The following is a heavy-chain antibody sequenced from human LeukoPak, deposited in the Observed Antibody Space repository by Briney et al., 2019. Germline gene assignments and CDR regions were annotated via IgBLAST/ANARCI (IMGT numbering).Heavy chain of an antibody. D-gene: IGHD3-22*01. Sequence: ASVKVSCKTSGYTFTAYYMHWLRQARGQGLEWMGWISAYNGNTNYAQKFQGRVTMTTDTSTSTAYMELRSLRSDDTAVYYCAKVFTYYYDRSGYELYYFDYWGQGTLVTVSS. J-gene: IGHJ4*02. CDR3: AKVFTYYYDRSGYELYYFDY. CDR2: ISAYNGNT. V-gene: IGHV1-18*04. CDR1: GYTFTAYY.